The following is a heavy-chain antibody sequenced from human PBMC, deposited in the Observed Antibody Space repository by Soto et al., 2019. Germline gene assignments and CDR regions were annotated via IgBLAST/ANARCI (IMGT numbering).Heavy chain of an antibody. Sequence: QVQLQESGPGLVKPSGTLSLTCAASGGSISSSNWWSWVRQPPGKGLEWIGEIYHSGSTNYNPSLKRRVTISVDKSKNQFSLKLSSVTAADTAVYYCAREIRITMVRGVPPLEYNWFDPWGQGTLVTVSS. J-gene: IGHJ5*02. CDR3: AREIRITMVRGVPPLEYNWFDP. V-gene: IGHV4-4*02. CDR2: IYHSGST. CDR1: GGSISSSNW. D-gene: IGHD3-10*01.